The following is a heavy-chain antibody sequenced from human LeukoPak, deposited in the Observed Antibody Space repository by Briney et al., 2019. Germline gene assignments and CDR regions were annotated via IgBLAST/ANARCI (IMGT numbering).Heavy chain of an antibody. CDR1: GFTFSRYW. J-gene: IGHJ5*02. V-gene: IGHV3-7*01. Sequence: GGSLRLSCATSGFTFSRYWMTWVRQGQGKGLEWVATINQDGSGEYYVDSVKGRFTISRDNAKNSLYLQISGLRAEDTAVYHCARKLYYYDTSPAGWFDPWGQGTLVTVS. D-gene: IGHD3-22*01. CDR2: INQDGSGE. CDR3: ARKLYYYDTSPAGWFDP.